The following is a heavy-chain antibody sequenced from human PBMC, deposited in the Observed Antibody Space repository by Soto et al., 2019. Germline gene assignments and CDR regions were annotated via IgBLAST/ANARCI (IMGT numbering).Heavy chain of an antibody. Sequence: ASVKVSCKASGYTFTSYGISWVRQAPGQGLEWMGWISAYNGNTNYAQKLQGRVTMTTDTSTSTAYMELRSLRSDDTAVYYCAREWADYDNMSDYYYYGMDVWGQGTTVTVSS. V-gene: IGHV1-18*01. CDR2: ISAYNGNT. D-gene: IGHD3-16*01. CDR1: GYTFTSYG. J-gene: IGHJ6*02. CDR3: AREWADYDNMSDYYYYGMDV.